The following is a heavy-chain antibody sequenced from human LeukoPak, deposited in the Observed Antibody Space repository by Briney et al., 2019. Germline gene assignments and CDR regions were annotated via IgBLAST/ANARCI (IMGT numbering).Heavy chain of an antibody. J-gene: IGHJ4*02. D-gene: IGHD3-22*01. Sequence: NPSETLSLTCAVYGGSFSGYYWSWIRQRPGKGLEWIGEINHSGSTNYNPSLKSRVTISVDTSKNQFSLKLSSVTAADTAVYYCARGRLIYSYYYDSSGDYWGQGTLVTVSS. CDR3: ARGRLIYSYYYDSSGDY. CDR2: INHSGST. CDR1: GGSFSGYY. V-gene: IGHV4-34*01.